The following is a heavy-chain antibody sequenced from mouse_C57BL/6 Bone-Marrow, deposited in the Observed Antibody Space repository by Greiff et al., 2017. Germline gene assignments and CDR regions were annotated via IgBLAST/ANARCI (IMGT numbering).Heavy chain of an antibody. Sequence: QVQLQQSGAELARPGASVKLSCKASGYTFTSYGISWVKQRPGQGLEWIGEIYPRSGNTYYNEKFKGKATLTADKSSSTAYMELRSLTSEDSAVYFCARSNDYDYDEAWFAYWGQGTLVTVSA. CDR1: GYTFTSYG. J-gene: IGHJ3*01. V-gene: IGHV1-81*01. CDR3: ARSNDYDYDEAWFAY. CDR2: IYPRSGNT. D-gene: IGHD2-4*01.